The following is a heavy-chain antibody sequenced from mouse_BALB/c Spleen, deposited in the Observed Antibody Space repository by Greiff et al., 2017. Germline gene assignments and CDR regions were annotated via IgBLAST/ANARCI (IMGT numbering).Heavy chain of an antibody. CDR1: GYTFTSYW. J-gene: IGHJ1*01. V-gene: IGHV1-69*02. D-gene: IGHD1-1*01. Sequence: QVQLQQPGAELVRPGASVKLSCKASGYTFTSYWINWVKQRPGQGLEWIGNIYPSDSYTNYNQKFKDKATLTVDKSSSTAYMQLSSPTSEDSAVYYCTRGGYYYGSSYGWYFDVWGAGTTVTVSS. CDR3: TRGGYYYGSSYGWYFDV. CDR2: IYPSDSYT.